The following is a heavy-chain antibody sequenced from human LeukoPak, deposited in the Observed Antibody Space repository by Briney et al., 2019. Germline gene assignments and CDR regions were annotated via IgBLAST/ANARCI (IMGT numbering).Heavy chain of an antibody. Sequence: KPGGSLRLSCAASGFTFSSYSMNWVRQAPGKGLEWVSSISSSSSYIYYADSVKGRFTISRDNAKNSLYLQMNSLRAEDTAVYYCTTRGTTVTTNYFDYWGQGTLVTVSS. D-gene: IGHD4-17*01. CDR3: TTRGTTVTTNYFDY. V-gene: IGHV3-21*01. CDR1: GFTFSSYS. CDR2: ISSSSSYI. J-gene: IGHJ4*02.